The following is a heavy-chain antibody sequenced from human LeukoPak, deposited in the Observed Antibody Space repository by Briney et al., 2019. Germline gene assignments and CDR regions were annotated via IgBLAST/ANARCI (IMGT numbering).Heavy chain of an antibody. CDR3: VIGEGFRFVF. J-gene: IGHJ4*02. V-gene: IGHV3-48*03. CDR1: GSPFSSHY. Sequence: AGSLRLSCAASGSPFSSHYMNWVRQAPGKGLEWVSGISGSAKIRYYATSMKGLPTISRDNVKNSVELQTTNLTPDDPAIYYWVIGEGFRFVFWGQRTLVTASS. CDR2: ISGSAKIR. D-gene: IGHD3-3*01.